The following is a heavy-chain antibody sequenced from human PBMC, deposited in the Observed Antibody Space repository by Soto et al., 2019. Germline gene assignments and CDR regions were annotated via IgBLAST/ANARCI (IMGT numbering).Heavy chain of an antibody. V-gene: IGHV4-34*01. J-gene: IGHJ6*02. D-gene: IGHD3-16*02. CDR3: ARLRGSIENPDYYYYGMDV. CDR1: GGSFSGYY. Sequence: XGTLSLTCAVYGGSFSGYYWSWIRQPPGKGLEWIGEINHSGSTNYNPSLKSRVTISVDTSKDQFSLKLSSVTAADTAVYYCARLRGSIENPDYYYYGMDVWGQGTTVTVSS. CDR2: INHSGST.